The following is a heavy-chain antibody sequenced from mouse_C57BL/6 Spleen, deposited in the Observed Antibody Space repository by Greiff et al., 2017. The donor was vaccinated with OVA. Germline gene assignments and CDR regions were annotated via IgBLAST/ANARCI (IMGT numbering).Heavy chain of an antibody. D-gene: IGHD2-4*01. J-gene: IGHJ3*01. CDR3: SRGDRDYGGTWFAY. CDR2: FHPYNDDT. CDR1: GYTFTTYP. Sequence: QVQLQQSGAELVKPGASVKMSCKASGYTFTTYPIEWMKQNHGKSLEWIGNFHPYNDDTKYNEKFKGKATLTVEKSSSSVYLELSRLTSDDSAVNYCSRGDRDYGGTWFAYWGQGTLVTVSS. V-gene: IGHV1-47*01.